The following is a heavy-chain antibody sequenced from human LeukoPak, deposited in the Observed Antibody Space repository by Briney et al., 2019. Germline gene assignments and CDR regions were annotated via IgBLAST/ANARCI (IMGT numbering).Heavy chain of an antibody. CDR1: GWLFTRYW. CDR2: IYPGECDT. J-gene: IGHJ6*04. CDR3: ARQRAPGSDYYYGMDV. D-gene: IGHD6-6*01. Sequence: GGALDTSLRGLGWLFTRYWIGGVRPMPGKGGGGMGRIYPGECDTRYSPSFQGQVTISADKSISTAYLQWSSLKASDTAMYYCARQRAPGSDYYYGMDVWGKGTTVTVSS. V-gene: IGHV5-51*01.